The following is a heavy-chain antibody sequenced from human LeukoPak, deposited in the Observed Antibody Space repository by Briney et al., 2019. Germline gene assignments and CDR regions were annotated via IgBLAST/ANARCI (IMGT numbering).Heavy chain of an antibody. D-gene: IGHD3-10*01. Sequence: TGGSLRLSCAASGFTFSSYGMHWVRQAPGKGLEWVAVISYDGSNKYYADSVKGRFTISRDNSKNTLYLQMNSLRAEDTAVYYCAKDRVRSYYYYMDVWGKGTTVTVSS. J-gene: IGHJ6*03. V-gene: IGHV3-30*18. CDR1: GFTFSSYG. CDR3: AKDRVRSYYYYMDV. CDR2: ISYDGSNK.